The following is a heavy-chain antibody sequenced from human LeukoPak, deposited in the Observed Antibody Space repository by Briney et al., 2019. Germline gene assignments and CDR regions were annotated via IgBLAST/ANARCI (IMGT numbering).Heavy chain of an antibody. J-gene: IGHJ3*02. Sequence: GSVKVSCKASGYTFTSYGISWVRQAPGQGLEWMGWISAYIGNTNYAQKLQGRVTMTTDTSTSTAYMELRSLRSDDTAVYYCARGARTITMIVVVKRDAFDIWGQGTMVTVSS. CDR1: GYTFTSYG. CDR3: ARGARTITMIVVVKRDAFDI. D-gene: IGHD3-22*01. CDR2: ISAYIGNT. V-gene: IGHV1-18*01.